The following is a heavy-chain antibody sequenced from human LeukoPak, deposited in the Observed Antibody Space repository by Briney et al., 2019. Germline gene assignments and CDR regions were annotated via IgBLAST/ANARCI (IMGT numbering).Heavy chain of an antibody. V-gene: IGHV1-18*01. CDR2: ISTYTGNT. CDR1: GYTFTSYG. CDR3: ARERNNWFDP. Sequence: GSVKVSCKASGYTFTSYGLSGVRQPPGQGLEWVGWISTYTGNTNYAQNLQGRVTMTTDTSTSTAYMELRSLRSDDTAVYYCARERNNWFDPWGQGTLVTVSS. J-gene: IGHJ5*02.